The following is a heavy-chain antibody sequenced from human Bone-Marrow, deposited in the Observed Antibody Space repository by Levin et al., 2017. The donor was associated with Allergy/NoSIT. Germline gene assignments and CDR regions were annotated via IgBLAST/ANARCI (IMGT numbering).Heavy chain of an antibody. D-gene: IGHD2-15*01. CDR2: INPDIGVT. CDR1: GYTFKDYF. Sequence: GASVKVSCRAAGYTFKDYFLHWLRQAPGQGLVWMGRINPDIGVTHYAQKFQGRVTMTRDTSIGTAYMELNSLTSDDTAVYFFARDLSRGGYCSGGNCYVHYWGQGSLVNVSS. J-gene: IGHJ4*02. CDR3: ARDLSRGGYCSGGNCYVHY. V-gene: IGHV1-2*06.